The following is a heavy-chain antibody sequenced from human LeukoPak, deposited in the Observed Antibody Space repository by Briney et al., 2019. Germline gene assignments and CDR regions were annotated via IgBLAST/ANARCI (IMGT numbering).Heavy chain of an antibody. J-gene: IGHJ3*02. CDR3: ASPSSGWITDAFDI. V-gene: IGHV1-69*05. CDR2: IIPIFGTA. D-gene: IGHD6-19*01. CDR1: GGTFSSYA. Sequence: GASVKVSCKASGGTFSSYAISWVRQAPGQGLEWMGGIIPIFGTANYAQKFQGRVTITTDESTSTAYMELSSLRSEDTAVYYCASPSSGWITDAFDIWGQGTMVTVSS.